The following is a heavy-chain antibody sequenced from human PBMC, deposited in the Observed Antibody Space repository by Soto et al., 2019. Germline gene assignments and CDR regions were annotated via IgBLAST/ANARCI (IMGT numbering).Heavy chain of an antibody. D-gene: IGHD3-3*01. J-gene: IGHJ3*02. CDR3: ARDWKANYDFWSGYYLGAFDI. CDR1: GFTFSSYS. CDR2: ISSSSSYI. V-gene: IGHV3-21*01. Sequence: GGSLRLSCAASGFTFSSYSMNWVRQAPGKGLEWVSSISSSSSYIYYADSVKGRFTISRDNAKNSLYLQMNSLRAEDTAVYYCARDWKANYDFWSGYYLGAFDIWGQGTMVTVSS.